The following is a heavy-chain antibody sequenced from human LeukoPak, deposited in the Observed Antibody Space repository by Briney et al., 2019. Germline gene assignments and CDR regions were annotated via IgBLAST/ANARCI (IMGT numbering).Heavy chain of an antibody. CDR3: ARVRSGYWSDY. J-gene: IGHJ4*02. D-gene: IGHD3-3*01. V-gene: IGHV3-23*01. Sequence: GGSLRLSCAASGFTFSNYYMSWVRQAPGKGLEWVSAISGSGGTTYYADSVKGRFTISRDNSKNSLYLQMNSLRAEDTAVYYCARVRSGYWSDYWGQGTLVTVSS. CDR1: GFTFSNYY. CDR2: ISGSGGTT.